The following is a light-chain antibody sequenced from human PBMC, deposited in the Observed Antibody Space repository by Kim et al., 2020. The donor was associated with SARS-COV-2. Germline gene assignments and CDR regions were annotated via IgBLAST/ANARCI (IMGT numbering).Light chain of an antibody. CDR3: QESYSTAWT. V-gene: IGKV1-39*01. CDR2: PAS. Sequence: ASVGDRVTITCRASQSISSYLHWYQQKPGKAPKLLIYPASSLQSGVPSRFSGSGSGTEFTLTINSLQPEESATYYCQESYSTAWTFGQGTKVDIK. J-gene: IGKJ1*01. CDR1: QSISSY.